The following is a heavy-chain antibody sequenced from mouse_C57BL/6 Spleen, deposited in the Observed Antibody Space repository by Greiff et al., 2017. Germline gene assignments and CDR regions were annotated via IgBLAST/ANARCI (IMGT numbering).Heavy chain of an antibody. Sequence: EVQRVESGGGLVKPGGSLKLSCAASGFTFSSYAMSWVRQTPEKRLEWVATISDGGSYTYYPDNVKGRFTISRDNAKNNLYLQMSHLKSEDTAMYYCARERSRGYAMDYWGQGTSVTVSS. V-gene: IGHV5-4*01. CDR2: ISDGGSYT. D-gene: IGHD1-1*01. J-gene: IGHJ4*01. CDR3: ARERSRGYAMDY. CDR1: GFTFSSYA.